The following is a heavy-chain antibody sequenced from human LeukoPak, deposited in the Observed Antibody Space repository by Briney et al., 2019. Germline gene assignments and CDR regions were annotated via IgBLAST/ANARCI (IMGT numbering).Heavy chain of an antibody. J-gene: IGHJ4*02. V-gene: IGHV3-48*02. CDR3: ARDILSGELGY. CDR2: VSSSSDII. CDR1: GFTFSKHS. D-gene: IGHD3-9*01. Sequence: GGSLRLSCAASGFTFSKHSLNWVRQAPGKGLEWLSYVSSSSDIIYYADSVKGRFTISRDNAKNSLYLQMNSLRDDDTAVYYCARDILSGELGYWGQGTLVTVSS.